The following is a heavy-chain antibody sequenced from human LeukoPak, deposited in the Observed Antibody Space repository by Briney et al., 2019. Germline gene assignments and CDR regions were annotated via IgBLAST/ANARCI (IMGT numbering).Heavy chain of an antibody. D-gene: IGHD5-24*01. J-gene: IGHJ5*02. Sequence: ASVKVSCKASGYTFTSYYMHWVRQAPGQGLEWMGIINPSGGSTSYAQKFQGRVTMTRDMSTSTVYMELSSLRSEDTAVYYCARYPEEMATIGGFWFDPWGQGTLVTVSS. CDR3: ARYPEEMATIGGFWFDP. CDR1: GYTFTSYY. CDR2: INPSGGST. V-gene: IGHV1-46*01.